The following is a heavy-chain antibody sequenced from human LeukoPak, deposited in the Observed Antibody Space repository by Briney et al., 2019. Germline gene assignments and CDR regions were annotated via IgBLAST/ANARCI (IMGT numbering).Heavy chain of an antibody. Sequence: GGSLRLSCAAPAFTFSNYGMHWVRQAPGKGLEWVAVISYDGSDKYYADSVKGRFTISRDNSKNTVYLQMNSLRAEDTAVYYCAKDISGGDCPDYWGQGTPVTVSS. V-gene: IGHV3-30*18. D-gene: IGHD2-21*02. CDR1: AFTFSNYG. CDR3: AKDISGGDCPDY. CDR2: ISYDGSDK. J-gene: IGHJ4*02.